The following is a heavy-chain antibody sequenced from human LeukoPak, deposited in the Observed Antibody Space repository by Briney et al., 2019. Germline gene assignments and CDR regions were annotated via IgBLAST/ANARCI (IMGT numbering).Heavy chain of an antibody. V-gene: IGHV4-59*01. CDR1: GGSISSYY. J-gene: IGHJ3*02. Sequence: SETLSLTCTVSGGSISSYYWSWIRQPPGKGLEWIGYIYYSGSTNYNPSLKSRVTISVDTSKNQFSLKLSSVTAADTAVYYCARDLRLVRGAFDIWGQGTMVTVSS. CDR2: IYYSGST. CDR3: ARDLRLVRGAFDI. D-gene: IGHD6-19*01.